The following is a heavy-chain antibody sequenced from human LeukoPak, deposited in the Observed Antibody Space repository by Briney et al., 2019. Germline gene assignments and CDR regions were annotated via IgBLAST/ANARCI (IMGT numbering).Heavy chain of an antibody. D-gene: IGHD3-10*01. CDR2: IKRDGNEK. Sequence: GGSLTLSCAASGFTFSRYWMNWVRQAPGKGLEWVANIKRDGNEKNYVDSVKGRLSISRDSAKNSLYLQMDSLRAEDTAVYYCAKEGAYPIITYDSWGQGALVTVSS. CDR3: AKEGAYPIITYDS. CDR1: GFTFSRYW. J-gene: IGHJ5*01. V-gene: IGHV3-7*01.